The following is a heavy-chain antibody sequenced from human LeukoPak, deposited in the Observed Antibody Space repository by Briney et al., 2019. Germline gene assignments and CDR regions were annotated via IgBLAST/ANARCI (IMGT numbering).Heavy chain of an antibody. Sequence: GASVKVSCKASGFTFTSSAMQWVRQARGQRLEWIGWIVVGSGNTNYAQKFQERVTITRDMSTSTAYMELSSLRSEDTAVYYCAADGSALMVRGVTLMDYYGMDVWGQGTTVTVSS. CDR2: IVVGSGNT. CDR3: AADGSALMVRGVTLMDYYGMDV. D-gene: IGHD3-10*01. CDR1: GFTFTSSA. V-gene: IGHV1-58*02. J-gene: IGHJ6*02.